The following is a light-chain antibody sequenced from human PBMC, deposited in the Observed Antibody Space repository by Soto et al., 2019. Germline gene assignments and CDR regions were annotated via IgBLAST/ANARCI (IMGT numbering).Light chain of an antibody. J-gene: IGLJ3*02. V-gene: IGLV1-51*01. CDR1: RSNIGNNY. CDR2: NNN. Sequence: QSVLTQPPAVSASPGQKVTISCSGSRSNIGNNYVAWYQQFPGTVPKLLIYNNNGRPSGTPDLISGSAAGTSATLNITGLQTGDEADYLCVTWATSLRTGVIGGGTKVTVL. CDR3: VTWATSLRTGV.